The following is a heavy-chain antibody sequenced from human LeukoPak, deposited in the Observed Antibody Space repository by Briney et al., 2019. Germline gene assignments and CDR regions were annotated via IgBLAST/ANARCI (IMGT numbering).Heavy chain of an antibody. CDR3: ARDMGSGRPFDY. Sequence: SETLSLTCAVSGGSISSGNWWSWVRQPPGKGLEWIGEIYHSGSTNYNPSLKSRVTISVDKSKNQFSLKLSSVTAADTAVYYCARDMGSGRPFDYWGQGTLVTVSS. D-gene: IGHD3-10*01. J-gene: IGHJ4*02. CDR1: GGSISSGNW. V-gene: IGHV4-4*02. CDR2: IYHSGST.